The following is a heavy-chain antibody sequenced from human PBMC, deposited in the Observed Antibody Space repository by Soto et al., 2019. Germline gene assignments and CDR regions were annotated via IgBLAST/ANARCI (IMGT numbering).Heavy chain of an antibody. Sequence: ASVKVSCKASGYTFTSYDINWVRQATGQGLEWMGWMNPNSGNTGYAQKFQGRVTMTRNTSISTAYMELSSLRSEDTAVYFCARMVVPPTYFDAWGQGTSVTVSS. D-gene: IGHD3-10*01. J-gene: IGHJ4*02. V-gene: IGHV1-8*01. CDR2: MNPNSGNT. CDR3: ARMVVPPTYFDA. CDR1: GYTFTSYD.